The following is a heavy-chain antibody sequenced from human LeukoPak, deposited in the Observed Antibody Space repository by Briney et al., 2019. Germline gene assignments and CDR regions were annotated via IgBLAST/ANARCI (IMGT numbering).Heavy chain of an antibody. V-gene: IGHV3-23*01. CDR2: ISGSGGST. CDR3: AKGLTYYYDSSGSPLGY. Sequence: PGGSLRLSCAASGFTFSSYAMSWVRQAPGKGLEWVSAISGSGGSTYYADPVKGRFTISRDNSKNTLYLQMNSLRAEDTAVYYCAKGLTYYYDSSGSPLGYWGQGTLVTVSS. J-gene: IGHJ4*02. D-gene: IGHD3-22*01. CDR1: GFTFSSYA.